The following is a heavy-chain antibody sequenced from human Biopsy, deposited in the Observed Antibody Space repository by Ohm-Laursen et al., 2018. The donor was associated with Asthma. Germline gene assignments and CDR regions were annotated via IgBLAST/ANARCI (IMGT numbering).Heavy chain of an antibody. V-gene: IGHV3-7*01. CDR2: IKQDGSEK. CDR1: GFTFSDCS. Sequence: SLRLSCAASGFTFSDCSMTCVRQSPGKGLEWVANIKQDGSEKKYVDSVKGRFTISRDNSKNTLSLQMNSLTAEDTAVYYCAREGVAGTHIEDWGQGTLVTVSS. CDR3: AREGVAGTHIED. D-gene: IGHD6-19*01. J-gene: IGHJ4*02.